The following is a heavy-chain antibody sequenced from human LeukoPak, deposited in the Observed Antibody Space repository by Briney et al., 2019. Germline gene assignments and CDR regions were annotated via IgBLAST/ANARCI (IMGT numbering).Heavy chain of an antibody. CDR3: ARSMVRGVIISGFVY. D-gene: IGHD3-10*01. V-gene: IGHV3-33*01. CDR1: GFTFSSYG. CDR2: IWYDGSNK. Sequence: GGSLRLSCAASGFTFSSYGMHWVRQAPGKGLEWVAVIWYDGSNKYYADSVKGRFTISRDNSKNTLYLQMNSLRVEDTAVYYCARSMVRGVIISGFVYWGQGTLVTVSS. J-gene: IGHJ4*02.